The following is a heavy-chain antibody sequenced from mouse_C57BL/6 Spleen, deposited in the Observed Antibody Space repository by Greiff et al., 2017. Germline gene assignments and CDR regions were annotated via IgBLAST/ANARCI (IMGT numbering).Heavy chain of an antibody. CDR2: IYPGSGNT. CDR1: GYTFTDYY. V-gene: IGHV1-76*01. J-gene: IGHJ2*01. Sequence: QVQLQQSGAELVRPGASVKLSCKASGYTFTDYYINWVKQRPGQGLEWIARIYPGSGNTYYNEKFKGKATLTAEKSSSTAYMQLSSLTSEDSAVYFCARGYGSSYSYFDYWGQGTTLTVSS. CDR3: ARGYGSSYSYFDY. D-gene: IGHD1-1*01.